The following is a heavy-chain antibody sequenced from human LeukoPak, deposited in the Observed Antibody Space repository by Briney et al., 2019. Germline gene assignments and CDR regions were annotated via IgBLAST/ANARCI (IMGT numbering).Heavy chain of an antibody. CDR3: SRAVAHLDY. D-gene: IGHD4-23*01. CDR2: IRSKSYGGTT. V-gene: IGHV3-49*04. J-gene: IGHJ4*02. CDR1: GFMFGGYA. Sequence: PGRSLRLSCTASGFMFGGYAVSWVRQAPGKGLEWVGFIRSKSYGGTTEYAASVKGRFTISRDDSKSIANLQMNSLKTEDTAVYYCSRAVAHLDYWGQGTLVTVSS.